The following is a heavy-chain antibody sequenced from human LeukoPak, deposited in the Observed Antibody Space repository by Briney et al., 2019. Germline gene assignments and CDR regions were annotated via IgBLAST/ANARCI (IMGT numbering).Heavy chain of an antibody. CDR1: GGSISSHY. J-gene: IGHJ6*03. D-gene: IGHD6-13*01. Sequence: SETLSLTCTVSGGSISSHYWSWIRQPPGKGLEWIGYIYYSGSTNYNPSLKSRVTISVDTSKNQFSLKLSSVTAADTAVYYCARVGYSSSWRYYYYYMDVWGKGTTVTVSS. V-gene: IGHV4-59*11. CDR2: IYYSGST. CDR3: ARVGYSSSWRYYYYYMDV.